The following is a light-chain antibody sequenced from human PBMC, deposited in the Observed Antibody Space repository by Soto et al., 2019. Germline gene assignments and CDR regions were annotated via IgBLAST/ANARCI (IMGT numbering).Light chain of an antibody. Sequence: DIQMTQSPSTLSASVGDRVTITCRASQSISSWLAWYQQKPGKAPKLLIYDASSLESGVPSRFSGSGSGTEFTFTISSLQPDDFATYYCQQYNSYSGYTFGQGNKLESK. CDR1: QSISSW. CDR2: DAS. J-gene: IGKJ2*01. V-gene: IGKV1-5*01. CDR3: QQYNSYSGYT.